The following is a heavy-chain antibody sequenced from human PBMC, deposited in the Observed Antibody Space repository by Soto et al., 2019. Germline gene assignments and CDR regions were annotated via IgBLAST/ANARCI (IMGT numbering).Heavy chain of an antibody. J-gene: IGHJ6*02. V-gene: IGHV3-66*01. Sequence: GGSLRLSCAASGFDASVNYMTWVRQAPGKGLEWVSAINSAGSTFYADSVKGRFTISRDNSKNTLYLQMNSLRFEDTAMYYCVRENYYYGMDVWGQGTAVTVSS. CDR3: VRENYYYGMDV. CDR1: GFDASVNY. CDR2: INSAGST.